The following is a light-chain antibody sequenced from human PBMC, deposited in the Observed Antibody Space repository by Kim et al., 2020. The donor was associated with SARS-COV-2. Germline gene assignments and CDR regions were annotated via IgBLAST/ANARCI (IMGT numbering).Light chain of an antibody. Sequence: FASVGDRVNITCRASQSISSWLAWYQQKPGKAPKLLIYDASSLESGVPSRFSGSGSGTEFTLTISSLQPDDFATYYCQQYNSYLYTFGQGTKLEI. CDR2: DAS. V-gene: IGKV1-5*01. CDR3: QQYNSYLYT. CDR1: QSISSW. J-gene: IGKJ2*01.